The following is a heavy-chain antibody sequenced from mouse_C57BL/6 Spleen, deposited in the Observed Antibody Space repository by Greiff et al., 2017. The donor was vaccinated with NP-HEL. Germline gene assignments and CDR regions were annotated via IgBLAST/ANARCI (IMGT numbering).Heavy chain of an antibody. V-gene: IGHV1-4*01. CDR3: ARSRSNWYAMDY. D-gene: IGHD2-5*01. J-gene: IGHJ4*01. CDR1: GYTFTSYT. CDR2: INPSSGYT. Sequence: VQVVESGAELARPGASVKMSCKASGYTFTSYTMHWVKQRPGQGLEWIGYINPSSGYTKYNQKFKDKATLTADKSSSTAYMQLSSLTSEDSAVYYCARSRSNWYAMDYWGQGTSVTVSS.